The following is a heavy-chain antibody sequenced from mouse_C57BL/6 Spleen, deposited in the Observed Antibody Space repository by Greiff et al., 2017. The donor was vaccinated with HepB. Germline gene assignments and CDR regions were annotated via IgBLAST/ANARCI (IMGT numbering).Heavy chain of an antibody. J-gene: IGHJ1*03. CDR1: GYTFTSYW. CDR2: IDPSDSET. D-gene: IGHD2-4*01. CDR3: ARSDDYEEGAFDV. Sequence: VQLQQPGAELVRPGSSVKLSCKASGYTFTSYWMHWVKQRPIQGLEWIGNIDPSDSETHYNQKFKDKATLTVDKSSSTAYMQLSSLTSEDSAVYYCARSDDYEEGAFDVWGTGTTVTVSS. V-gene: IGHV1-52*01.